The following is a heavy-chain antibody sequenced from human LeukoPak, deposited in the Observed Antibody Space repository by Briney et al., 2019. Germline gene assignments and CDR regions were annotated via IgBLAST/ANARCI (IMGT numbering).Heavy chain of an antibody. CDR3: ARHFWRATAFDP. CDR1: GGSISSSSYY. Sequence: SETLSLTCTVSGGSISSSSYYWGWIRQPPGKGLEWIGSIYYGGSTYYNPSLKSRVTISVDTSKNQFPLKLSSVTAADTAVYYCARHFWRATAFDPWGQGTLVTVSS. D-gene: IGHD3-3*01. V-gene: IGHV4-39*01. CDR2: IYYGGST. J-gene: IGHJ5*02.